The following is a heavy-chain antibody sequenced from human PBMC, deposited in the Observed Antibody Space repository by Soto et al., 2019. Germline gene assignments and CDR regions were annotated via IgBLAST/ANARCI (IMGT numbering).Heavy chain of an antibody. D-gene: IGHD6-13*01. CDR1: GFTFSDHW. CDR2: IKQDGSEK. V-gene: IGHV3-7*01. CDR3: AISPGSSSWAYYYYYGVDV. J-gene: IGHJ6*02. Sequence: GGSLRLSCAASGFTFSDHWMSWVRQAPGKGLEWVANIKQDGSEKYYVKSVKSRFTVSRDNARNSLYLQMNSLRAEDTAVYYCAISPGSSSWAYYYYYGVDVWGQGTTVTVSS.